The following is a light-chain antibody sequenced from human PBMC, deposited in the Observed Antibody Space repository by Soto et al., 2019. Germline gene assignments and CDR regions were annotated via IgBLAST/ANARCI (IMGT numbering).Light chain of an antibody. V-gene: IGLV2-8*01. CDR2: EVN. Sequence: QSALTQPPSASGSPGQSVAISCTGTSSDVGGYNYVSWYQQHPGKAPKLMIYEVNKRPSGVPDRFSGSKSGNTASLTISGLQTEDEADYYCSSYTSSSNLLFGGGTKVTVL. J-gene: IGLJ2*01. CDR3: SSYTSSSNLL. CDR1: SSDVGGYNY.